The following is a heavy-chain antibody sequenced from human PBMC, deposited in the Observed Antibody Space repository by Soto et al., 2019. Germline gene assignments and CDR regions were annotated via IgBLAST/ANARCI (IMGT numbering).Heavy chain of an antibody. V-gene: IGHV5-51*01. Sequence: PGESLKISCKGSGYSFTTSWIAWVRQMPGRGLEWMGIIYPADSDTRYSPSFQGQVTISADKSISTAYLHWSSLKASDTAMYYCARLYGAQLYYWGLGTLVTVSS. J-gene: IGHJ4*02. CDR1: GYSFTTSW. D-gene: IGHD4-17*01. CDR2: IYPADSDT. CDR3: ARLYGAQLYY.